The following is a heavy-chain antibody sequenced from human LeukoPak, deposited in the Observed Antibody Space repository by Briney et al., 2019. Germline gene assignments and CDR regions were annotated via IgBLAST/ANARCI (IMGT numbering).Heavy chain of an antibody. CDR3: ARRRYGSGTFYRELDY. Sequence: PSETLSLTCTVSGGSINSYYWGWIRQPPGKGLEWIGYIYHSGSTNYNPSLKSRVTMSVDTSKNQFSLKLSSVTAADTAVYYCARRRYGSGTFYRELDYWGQGTLITVSS. V-gene: IGHV4-59*12. D-gene: IGHD3-10*01. CDR1: GGSINSYY. J-gene: IGHJ4*02. CDR2: IYHSGST.